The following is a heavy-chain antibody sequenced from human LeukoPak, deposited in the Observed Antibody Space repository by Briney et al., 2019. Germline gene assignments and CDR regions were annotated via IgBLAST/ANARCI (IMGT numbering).Heavy chain of an antibody. CDR1: GYTFTGYY. D-gene: IGHD3-3*01. V-gene: IGHV1-2*02. CDR2: INPNSGGT. Sequence: ASVKVSCKASGYTFTGYYMHWVRQAPGQGLEWMGWINPNSGGTNYAQKFQGRVTMTRDTSISTAYMELSRLRSDDTAVYYCARAQRYDFWSGYRGMDVWGQGTTVTVSS. J-gene: IGHJ6*02. CDR3: ARAQRYDFWSGYRGMDV.